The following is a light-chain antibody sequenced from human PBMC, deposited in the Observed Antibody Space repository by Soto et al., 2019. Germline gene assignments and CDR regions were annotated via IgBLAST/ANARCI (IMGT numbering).Light chain of an antibody. J-gene: IGKJ1*01. Sequence: EIVMTQSPATLSVSPGERVTLSCRASQGISYKLAWYQQKLGQAPRLLIYASSSRATGVPDRFIGSGSGTEFTLTISRLQAEDFGLYYCQHYKNWPPWTFGQGTKVEIK. CDR1: QGISYK. V-gene: IGKV3-15*01. CDR3: QHYKNWPPWT. CDR2: ASS.